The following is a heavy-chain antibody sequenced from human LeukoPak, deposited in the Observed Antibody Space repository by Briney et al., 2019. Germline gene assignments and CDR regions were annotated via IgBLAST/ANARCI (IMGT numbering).Heavy chain of an antibody. CDR1: GYTFTGYY. CDR2: ISPNTGAT. Sequence: ASVKVSCKTSGYTFTGYYMHWVRQAPGQGLEWMGWISPNTGATNSAQRFQGRVTMTRDTSMSTVYLVLTRLRSDDTAVYYCARLAVTTSGWFDPWGQGTLVTVSS. V-gene: IGHV1-2*02. J-gene: IGHJ5*02. D-gene: IGHD4-17*01. CDR3: ARLAVTTSGWFDP.